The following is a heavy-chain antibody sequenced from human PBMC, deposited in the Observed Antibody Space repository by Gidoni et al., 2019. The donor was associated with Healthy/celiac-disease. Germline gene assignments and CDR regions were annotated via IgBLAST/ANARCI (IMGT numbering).Heavy chain of an antibody. J-gene: IGHJ4*02. CDR1: GFTFSSYS. CDR3: ARDQRRDIVATSLDY. V-gene: IGHV3-48*02. Sequence: EVQLVESGGGLVQPGGSLRLSCAASGFTFSSYSMNWVRQAPGKGLEWVSYISSSSSTIYYADSVTGRFTISRDNAKNSLYLQMNSLRDEDTAVYYCARDQRRDIVATSLDYWGQGTLVTVSS. CDR2: ISSSSSTI. D-gene: IGHD5-12*01.